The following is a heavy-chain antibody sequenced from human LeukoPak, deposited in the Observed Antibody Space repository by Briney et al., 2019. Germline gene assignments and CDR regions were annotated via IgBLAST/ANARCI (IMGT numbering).Heavy chain of an antibody. CDR2: VNAGNGKT. D-gene: IGHD3-9*01. J-gene: IGHJ4*02. CDR3: ARSSYDFLTGSPLLNSFDY. Sequence: GASVTVSCTASGYTFTLYALHWVRQAPRQRLEWMGWVNAGNGKTKYSQKFQGRVTITRDTSASAAYMELNSLRSEDTAVYYCARSSYDFLTGSPLLNSFDYWGQGTLVTVSS. V-gene: IGHV1-3*01. CDR1: GYTFTLYA.